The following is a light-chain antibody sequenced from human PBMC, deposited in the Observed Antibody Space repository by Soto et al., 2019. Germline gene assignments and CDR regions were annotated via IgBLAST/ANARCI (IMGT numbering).Light chain of an antibody. Sequence: DIQLTQSPSFLSASLGDRVTITCRASQDIKSNLAWYQQNLGKASKLLIYMASTLQTGVPSRFSGSGSGTEFTLTISSLQAEDFATYYCQYLNSFPLTFGGGTKVEI. CDR2: MAS. J-gene: IGKJ4*01. V-gene: IGKV1-9*01. CDR3: QYLNSFPLT. CDR1: QDIKSN.